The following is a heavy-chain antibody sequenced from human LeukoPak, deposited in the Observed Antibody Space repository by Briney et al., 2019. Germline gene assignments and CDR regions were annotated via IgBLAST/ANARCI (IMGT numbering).Heavy chain of an antibody. Sequence: PGGPLRLSCAASGFTFLTYAMSWVRQAPGKGLQWVSVIRDSGAGTYYADSVKGRFTISRDNSKNTLYLQMNSLRAEDTAVYYCAKAGRSGWYPGWPFDIWGQGTMVTVSS. CDR1: GFTFLTYA. CDR3: AKAGRSGWYPGWPFDI. V-gene: IGHV3-23*01. CDR2: IRDSGAGT. J-gene: IGHJ3*02. D-gene: IGHD6-19*01.